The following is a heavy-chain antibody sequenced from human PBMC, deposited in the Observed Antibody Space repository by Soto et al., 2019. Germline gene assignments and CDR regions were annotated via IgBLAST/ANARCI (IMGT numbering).Heavy chain of an antibody. V-gene: IGHV1-2*04. CDR3: ARDLLWFGEPKYYFDY. D-gene: IGHD3-10*01. Sequence: ASVKVSCKASGYTFTGYYMHWVRQAPGQGLEWMGWINPNSGGTNYAQKFQGWVTMTRDTSSSTAYMELSRLRSDDTAVYYCARDLLWFGEPKYYFDYWGQGTLVTVSS. CDR1: GYTFTGYY. CDR2: INPNSGGT. J-gene: IGHJ4*02.